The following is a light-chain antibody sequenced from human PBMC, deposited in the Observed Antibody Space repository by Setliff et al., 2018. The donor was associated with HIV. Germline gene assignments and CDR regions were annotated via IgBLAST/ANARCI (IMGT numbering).Light chain of an antibody. CDR3: QQFNSNPFLIS. J-gene: IGKJ4*01. V-gene: IGKV1-13*02. Sequence: IHLTQSPSSLSASVGDRVTITCRASQDVSSALAWYQQKPDKPPRLLIYDASKLESGVPSRFSGSGSGTHFTLTISSLQSEDFATYSCQQFNSNPFLISFGGGTKVDIK. CDR2: DAS. CDR1: QDVSSA.